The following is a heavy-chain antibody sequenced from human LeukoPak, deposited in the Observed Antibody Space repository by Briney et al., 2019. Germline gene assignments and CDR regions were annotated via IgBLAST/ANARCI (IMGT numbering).Heavy chain of an antibody. Sequence: GGSLRLSCAASGFTFSSYGMNWVRQAPGRGLEWVSSISSRSSYIYYADSVKGRFTISRDNAKNSLYLELHSLRAEDTAVYYCARQYYDIWSGYYTADYYFDYWGQGTLVTVSS. D-gene: IGHD3-3*01. V-gene: IGHV3-21*06. CDR3: ARQYYDIWSGYYTADYYFDY. CDR2: ISSRSSYI. J-gene: IGHJ4*02. CDR1: GFTFSSYG.